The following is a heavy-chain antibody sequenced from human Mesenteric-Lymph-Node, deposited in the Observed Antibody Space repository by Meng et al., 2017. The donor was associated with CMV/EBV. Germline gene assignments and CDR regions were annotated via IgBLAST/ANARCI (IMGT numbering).Heavy chain of an antibody. Sequence: GESLKISCTASGFTFGDYAMSWVRQAPGKGLEWVGFIRSKAYGGTTEYAASVKGRFTISRDDSKSIAYLQMNSLKTEDTAVYYCTRDRDIVVVPAAMDYYYYGMDVWGQGTTVTVSS. CDR3: TRDRDIVVVPAAMDYYYYGMDV. V-gene: IGHV3-49*04. CDR2: IRSKAYGGTT. D-gene: IGHD2-2*01. CDR1: GFTFGDYA. J-gene: IGHJ6*02.